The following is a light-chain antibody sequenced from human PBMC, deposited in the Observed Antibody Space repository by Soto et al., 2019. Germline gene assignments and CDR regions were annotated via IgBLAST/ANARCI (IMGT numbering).Light chain of an antibody. Sequence: DIPMTQSPSTLSASVGDRVTITCRASQSISSWLAWYQQKPGKAPKLLIYDASSLESGVPSRFSGSGSGTDFTFTISSLQPEDIATYYCQQYDNLPLTFGGGTKVEIK. CDR1: QSISSW. CDR2: DAS. V-gene: IGKV1-5*01. CDR3: QQYDNLPLT. J-gene: IGKJ4*01.